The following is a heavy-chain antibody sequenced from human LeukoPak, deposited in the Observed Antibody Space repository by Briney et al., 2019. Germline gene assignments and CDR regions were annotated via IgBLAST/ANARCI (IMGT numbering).Heavy chain of an antibody. Sequence: SETLSLTCAVYGGSFSGYYWTWIRQSPGKGLEWIGEINHSGSTNYNPSLKSRVTISVDTSKNQFSLKLSSVTAADTTVYYCVRVEVGVLNWGQGTLVTVSS. V-gene: IGHV4-34*01. D-gene: IGHD3-22*01. CDR2: INHSGST. J-gene: IGHJ4*02. CDR3: VRVEVGVLN. CDR1: GGSFSGYY.